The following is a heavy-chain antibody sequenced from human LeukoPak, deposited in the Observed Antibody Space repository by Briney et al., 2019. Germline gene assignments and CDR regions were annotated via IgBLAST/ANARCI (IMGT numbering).Heavy chain of an antibody. J-gene: IGHJ5*02. CDR2: INHSGST. V-gene: IGHV4-34*01. CDR3: AVKVPHSSSITNQRNWFDP. CDR1: GGAFSGYY. D-gene: IGHD6-6*01. Sequence: KPSETPSLTCAVYGGAFSGYYWSWIRQPPGEGLGWNGGINHSGSTNYNPSLKSRVTISVDTSKNQFSLKLSSVTAADTAVYYCAVKVPHSSSITNQRNWFDPWGQGTLVTVSS.